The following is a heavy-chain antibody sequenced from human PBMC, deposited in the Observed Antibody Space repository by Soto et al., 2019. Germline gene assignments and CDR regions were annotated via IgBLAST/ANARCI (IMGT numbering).Heavy chain of an antibody. CDR2: IYYSGST. V-gene: IGHV4-59*01. CDR1: GGSITSSY. CDR3: AKVGSGWTGGTDY. Sequence: QVQLQESGPGLVKPSETLSLTCNVSGGSITSSYWSWIRQPPGKGLEWIGHIYYSGSTNYNPSLKSRVTISVDTSKNQFSLRLISVTAADTAVYYCAKVGSGWTGGTDYWGQGTLVTVSS. D-gene: IGHD6-19*01. J-gene: IGHJ4*02.